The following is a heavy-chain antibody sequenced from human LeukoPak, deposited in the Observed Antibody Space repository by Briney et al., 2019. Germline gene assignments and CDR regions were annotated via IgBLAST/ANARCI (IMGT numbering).Heavy chain of an antibody. CDR1: GFTFSSYA. D-gene: IGHD1-26*01. CDR2: ISYDGSNK. Sequence: GRSLRLSCAASGFTFSSYAMHWARQAPGKGLEWVAVISYDGSNKYYADSVKGRFTISRDNSKNTLYLQMNNLKTEDTAVYYCTTDPDQSGNYASGFGVFDYWGQGTLVTVSS. J-gene: IGHJ4*02. CDR3: TTDPDQSGNYASGFGVFDY. V-gene: IGHV3-30-3*01.